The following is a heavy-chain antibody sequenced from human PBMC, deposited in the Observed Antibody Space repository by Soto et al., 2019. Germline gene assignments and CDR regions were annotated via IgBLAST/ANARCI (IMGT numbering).Heavy chain of an antibody. V-gene: IGHV3-66*01. CDR1: RFTVSHNY. Sequence: GSLRLSCVASRFTVSHNYMSWVRQAPGKGLEWVSFIYNGGSTYYSDSVKGRFTVSRDSSKNTLYLQMNSLTAEDTAVYYCAKSIYGSGTFYTEGYFDYWGQGT. J-gene: IGHJ4*02. CDR2: IYNGGST. CDR3: AKSIYGSGTFYTEGYFDY. D-gene: IGHD3-10*01.